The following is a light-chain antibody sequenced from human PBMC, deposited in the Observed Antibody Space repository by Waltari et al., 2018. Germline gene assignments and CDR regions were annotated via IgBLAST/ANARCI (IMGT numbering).Light chain of an antibody. V-gene: IGKV3D-15*01. J-gene: IGKJ1*01. CDR3: QQYNFWPRT. CDR2: GSF. Sequence: DIVMTQSPGTLSVSPGERATLSCRASQRIGNNLAWYHQKRGQAPRLLIFGSFTRATDIPARFSGSGSGTEFTLTISSVQSEDFAVYYCQQYNFWPRTFGLGTKVEI. CDR1: QRIGNN.